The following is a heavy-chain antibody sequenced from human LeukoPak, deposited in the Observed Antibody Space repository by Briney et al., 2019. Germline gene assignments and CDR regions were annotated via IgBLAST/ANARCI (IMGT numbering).Heavy chain of an antibody. CDR3: ASGVLCSGGSCWNSWFDP. J-gene: IGHJ5*02. CDR2: INHSGTT. D-gene: IGHD2-15*01. V-gene: IGHV4-34*01. CDR1: GGSFSGYY. Sequence: SETLSLTCAVYGGSFSGYYWSWIRQPPGKGLEWIGEINHSGTTNYNPSLKSRVAISVGTSKNQFSLKLSSVTAADTGVYYCASGVLCSGGSCWNSWFDPWGQGTLVTVSS.